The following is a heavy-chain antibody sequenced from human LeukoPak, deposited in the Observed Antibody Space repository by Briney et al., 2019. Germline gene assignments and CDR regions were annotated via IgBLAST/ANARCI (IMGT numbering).Heavy chain of an antibody. J-gene: IGHJ4*02. CDR3: ARTATMIVGGAYFDY. Sequence: PGGSLRLSCAASGFTFSSYSMNWVRQAPGKGLEWVSSISSSSSYIYYADSVKGRFTISRDNAKNSLYLQMNSLRAEDTAVYYCARTATMIVGGAYFDYWGQGTLVTVSS. CDR1: GFTFSSYS. CDR2: ISSSSSYI. V-gene: IGHV3-21*01. D-gene: IGHD3-22*01.